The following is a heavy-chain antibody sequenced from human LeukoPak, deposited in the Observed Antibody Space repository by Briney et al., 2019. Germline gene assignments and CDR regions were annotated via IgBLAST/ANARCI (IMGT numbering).Heavy chain of an antibody. CDR1: GFTFSSYW. CDR2: IKSDGSST. J-gene: IGHJ4*02. Sequence: GGSLRLSCAASGFTFSSYWMHWVRQAPGKGLVWVSRIKSDGSSTSDADSVKGRFTISRDNAKNTLYLQMNSLRAEDTAVYYCAKEGDWNDPPNFDYWGQGTLVTVSS. D-gene: IGHD1-1*01. V-gene: IGHV3-74*01. CDR3: AKEGDWNDPPNFDY.